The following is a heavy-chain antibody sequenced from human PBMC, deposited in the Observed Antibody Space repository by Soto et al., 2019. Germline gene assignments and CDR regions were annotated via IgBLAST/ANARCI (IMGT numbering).Heavy chain of an antibody. CDR3: ARVLDYDYVGGSYPLGWFDP. D-gene: IGHD3-16*02. CDR1: GFTFSSYI. V-gene: IGHV3-21*01. CDR2: ISSSSSYI. J-gene: IGHJ5*02. Sequence: EVQLVESGGGLVKPGGSLRLSCAASGFTFSSYIMNWVRQAPGKGLEWVSSISSSSSYIYYADSVKGRFTISRDNAKNSLYLEMNSLRAEDTAVYYCARVLDYDYVGGSYPLGWFDPWGQGTLVTVSS.